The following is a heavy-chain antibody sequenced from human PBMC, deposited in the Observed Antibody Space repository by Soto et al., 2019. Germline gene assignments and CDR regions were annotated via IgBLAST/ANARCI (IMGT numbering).Heavy chain of an antibody. CDR2: ISSSSSTI. CDR1: GFTFSSYS. J-gene: IGHJ4*02. V-gene: IGHV3-48*01. CDR3: ARVIFTVTTKTIRY. D-gene: IGHD4-17*01. Sequence: GGSLRLSCAASGFTFSSYSMNWVRQAPGKGLEWVSYISSSSSTIYYADSVKGRFTISRDNAKNSLYLQMNSLRAEDTAVYYCARVIFTVTTKTIRYWGQGTLVTVSS.